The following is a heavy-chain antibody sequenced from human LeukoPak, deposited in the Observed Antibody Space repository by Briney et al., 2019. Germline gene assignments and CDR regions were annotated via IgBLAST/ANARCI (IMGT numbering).Heavy chain of an antibody. Sequence: SETLSLTCTVSGGSISSYYWSWIRQPAGKGLEWIGRIYTSGSTNYNPSLKSRVTMSVDTSKNQFSLKLSSVTAADTAVYYCARDLVGATTGDAFDIWGQGTMVTVSS. J-gene: IGHJ3*02. CDR2: IYTSGST. CDR1: GGSISSYY. CDR3: ARDLVGATTGDAFDI. D-gene: IGHD1-26*01. V-gene: IGHV4-4*07.